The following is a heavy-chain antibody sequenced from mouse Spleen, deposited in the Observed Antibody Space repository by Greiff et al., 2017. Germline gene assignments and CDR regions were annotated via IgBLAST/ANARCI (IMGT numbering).Heavy chain of an antibody. D-gene: IGHD1-1*01. CDR2: INPSSGYT. V-gene: IGHV1-4*01. CDR1: GYTFTSYT. J-gene: IGHJ4*01. CDR3: ARGAVVARDYAMDY. Sequence: QVQLKQSGAELARPGASVKMSCKASGYTFTSYTMHWVKQRPGQGLEWIGYINPSSGYTKYNQKFKDKATLTADKSSSTAYMQLSSLTSEDSAVYYCARGAVVARDYAMDYWGQGTSVTVSS.